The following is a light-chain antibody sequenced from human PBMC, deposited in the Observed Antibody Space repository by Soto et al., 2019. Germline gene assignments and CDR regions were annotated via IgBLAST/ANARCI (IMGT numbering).Light chain of an antibody. CDR3: SSYTSSTTLDVV. Sequence: QSLLTQPASVSGSPGQSITISCTGTSSDVGGHNYVSWYQQHPGTAPKLMIYEVTNRPSGVSNRFSGSKSGNTASLTISGLQAEDEADYYCSSYTSSTTLDVVFGGGTKVTVL. CDR2: EVT. J-gene: IGLJ2*01. CDR1: SSDVGGHNY. V-gene: IGLV2-14*01.